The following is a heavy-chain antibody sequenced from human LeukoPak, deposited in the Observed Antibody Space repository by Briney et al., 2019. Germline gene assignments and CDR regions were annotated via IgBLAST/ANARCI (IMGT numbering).Heavy chain of an antibody. J-gene: IGHJ6*01. Sequence: ASVKVSCKASGYTFTSYDINWVRQATGQGLEWMGWMNPNSGNTGYAQKFQGRVTMTRDTSTSTVYMELSSLRSENTAVYYCARDCRLRFLEWLSQYGMDVWGQGTTVTVSS. D-gene: IGHD3-3*01. CDR3: ARDCRLRFLEWLSQYGMDV. CDR1: GYTFTSYD. V-gene: IGHV1-8*01. CDR2: MNPNSGNT.